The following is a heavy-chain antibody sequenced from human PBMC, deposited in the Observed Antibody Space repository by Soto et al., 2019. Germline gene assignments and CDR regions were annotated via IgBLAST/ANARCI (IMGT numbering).Heavy chain of an antibody. CDR2: INHSGST. J-gene: IGHJ4*02. V-gene: IGHV4-34*01. Sequence: SETLSLTCAVYGGSFSGYYWSWIRQPPGKGLEWIGEINHSGSTNYNPSLKSRVTISVDTSKNQFSLKLSSVTAADTAVYYCERGRSITMVRGVIRYYFDYWGQGTLVTVSS. CDR1: GGSFSGYY. D-gene: IGHD3-10*01. CDR3: ERGRSITMVRGVIRYYFDY.